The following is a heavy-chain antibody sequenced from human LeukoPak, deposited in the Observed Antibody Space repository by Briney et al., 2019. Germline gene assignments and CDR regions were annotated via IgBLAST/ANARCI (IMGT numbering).Heavy chain of an antibody. CDR2: ISGSGGST. V-gene: IGHV3-23*01. J-gene: IGHJ5*02. CDR3: AISKILWFGELSRWFDP. CDR1: GFTFSSYG. Sequence: GGSLRLSCAASGFTFSSYGMSWVRQAPGKGLEWVSAISGSGGSTYYADSVKGRFTISRDNSKNTLYLQMNSLRSEDTAVYYCAISKILWFGELSRWFDPWGQGTLVTVSS. D-gene: IGHD3-10*01.